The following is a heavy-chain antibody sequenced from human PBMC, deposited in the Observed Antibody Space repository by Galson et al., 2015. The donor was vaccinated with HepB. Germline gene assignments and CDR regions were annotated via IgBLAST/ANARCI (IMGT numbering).Heavy chain of an antibody. CDR3: VSGGPSYSLSY. Sequence: SLRLSCAASGITFNTYWMHWVRQAPGKGLVWVSRIISDGSSATYADSVRGRFTISRDNAKNTLYLQMNSLGDEDTAVYYCVSGGPSYSLSYWGQGTLVTVSS. D-gene: IGHD3-10*01. V-gene: IGHV3-74*01. CDR1: GITFNTYW. CDR2: IISDGSSA. J-gene: IGHJ4*02.